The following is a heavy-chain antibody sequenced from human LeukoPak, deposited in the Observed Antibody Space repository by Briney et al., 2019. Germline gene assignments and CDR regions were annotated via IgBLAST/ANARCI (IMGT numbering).Heavy chain of an antibody. J-gene: IGHJ4*02. CDR1: GGSISSSSYY. CDR2: IYYSGST. CDR3: ARVGGSTLYYFDY. V-gene: IGHV4-39*07. Sequence: SETLSLTCTVSGGSISSSSYYWGWIRQPPGKGLEWIGSIYYSGSTYYNPSLKSRVTISVDTSKNQFSLKLSSVTAADTAVYYRARVGGSTLYYFDYWGQGTLITVSS. D-gene: IGHD3-16*01.